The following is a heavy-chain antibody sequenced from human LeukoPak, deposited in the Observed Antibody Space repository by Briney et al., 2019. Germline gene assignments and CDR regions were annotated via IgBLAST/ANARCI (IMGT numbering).Heavy chain of an antibody. J-gene: IGHJ4*02. CDR2: IYGGGNI. D-gene: IGHD5-24*01. Sequence: GGSLRLSCAASGFTVSSNYMNWVRQAPGKGLEWVSVIYGGGNIYYADSVKGRFTISRDNSKNTLYLQMSSLRAEDTAVYYCARGAGYNYPYYFDYWGQGTLVTVSS. CDR3: ARGAGYNYPYYFDY. V-gene: IGHV3-53*01. CDR1: GFTVSSNY.